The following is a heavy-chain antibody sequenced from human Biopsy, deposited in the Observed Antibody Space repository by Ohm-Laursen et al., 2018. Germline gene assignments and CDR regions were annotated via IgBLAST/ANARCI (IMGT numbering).Heavy chain of an antibody. CDR2: FSHTGTT. CDR3: ARGPYGGNGGAFDG. D-gene: IGHD4/OR15-4a*01. V-gene: IGHV4-34*01. J-gene: IGHJ3*01. CDR1: GGSFSGYD. Sequence: PPGTLSLTCTVDGGSFSGYDWTWIRQPPGKGLEWVGEFSHTGTTIYNPSLESRLTISVDKSKNHFSLRLTSVTAADTATYFCARGPYGGNGGAFDGWGPGTVGHVFS.